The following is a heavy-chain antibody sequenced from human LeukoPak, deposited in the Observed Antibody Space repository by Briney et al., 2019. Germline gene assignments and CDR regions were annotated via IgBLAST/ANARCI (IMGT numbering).Heavy chain of an antibody. CDR3: TRVYSSGWSKRDDY. CDR1: GFTLGDYA. D-gene: IGHD6-19*01. J-gene: IGHJ4*02. V-gene: IGHV3-49*03. CDR2: IRSKAYGGTT. Sequence: GGSLRLSCTASGFTLGDYAMSWFRQAPGKGLEWVGFIRSKAYGGTTEYAASVKGRFTISRDDSKSIAYLQMNSLKTEDTAVYYCTRVYSSGWSKRDDYWGQGTLVTVSS.